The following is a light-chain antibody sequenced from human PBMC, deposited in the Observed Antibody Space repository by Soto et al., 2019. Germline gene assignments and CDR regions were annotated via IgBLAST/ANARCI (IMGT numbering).Light chain of an antibody. V-gene: IGKV4-1*01. Sequence: DIVMTQSPDSLAVSLGERATINCKSSQSVLYSSNNQNYLAWFQQKPGQPPNLLISWASTRESGVPDRFSGSGSGTDFTLTVSSLQAEDVAVYYCQQYYSIPHTCGQGTKLEIK. CDR3: QQYYSIPHT. CDR1: QSVLYSSNNQNY. J-gene: IGKJ2*01. CDR2: WAS.